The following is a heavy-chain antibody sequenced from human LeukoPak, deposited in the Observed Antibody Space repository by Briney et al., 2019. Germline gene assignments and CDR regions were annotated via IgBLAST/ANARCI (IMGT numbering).Heavy chain of an antibody. Sequence: SETLSLTCTVSGGSISTSNYYWGWIRQPPGKGLEWIGNIFYSGSTYYGPSLKSRLTISLDTSRNQFSLKLNSVTAADTAVYYCARGFRGASFDYWGQGTLVTVSS. V-gene: IGHV4-39*07. CDR1: GGSISTSNYY. D-gene: IGHD1-26*01. CDR3: ARGFRGASFDY. CDR2: IFYSGST. J-gene: IGHJ4*02.